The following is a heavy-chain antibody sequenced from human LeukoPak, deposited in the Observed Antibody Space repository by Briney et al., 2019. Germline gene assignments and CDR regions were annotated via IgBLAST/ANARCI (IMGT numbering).Heavy chain of an antibody. CDR3: ARVPIEYSSSRDAFDL. CDR1: GGSIISSSHY. J-gene: IGHJ3*01. V-gene: IGHV4-39*07. CDR2: IYYSGST. Sequence: SETLSLTCTVSGGSIISSSHYWGWIRQPPGKGLEWIGSIYYSGSTYYNPSLKSRVTISVDTSKNQFSLKLSSVTAADTAVYYCARVPIEYSSSRDAFDLWGQGTMVTVSS. D-gene: IGHD6-6*01.